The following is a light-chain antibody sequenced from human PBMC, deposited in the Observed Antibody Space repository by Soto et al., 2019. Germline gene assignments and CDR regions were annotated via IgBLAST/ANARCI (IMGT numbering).Light chain of an antibody. J-gene: IGKJ1*01. Sequence: DIQMTQSPSSLSASVGDRVTITCRASQGTSNYLAWYQQKPGKVPKLLIYAASTLQSGVPSRFRGSGSGTYFTLTIYSLQPVDVATYYCQKYNSAPTWTFGQGTKVEIK. CDR1: QGTSNY. V-gene: IGKV1-27*01. CDR3: QKYNSAPTWT. CDR2: AAS.